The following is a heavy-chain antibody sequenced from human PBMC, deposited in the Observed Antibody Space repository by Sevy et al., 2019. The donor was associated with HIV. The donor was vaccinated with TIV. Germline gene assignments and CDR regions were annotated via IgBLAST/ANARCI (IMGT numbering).Heavy chain of an antibody. D-gene: IGHD5-12*01. CDR3: ARDSRGYSGYDHVDY. J-gene: IGHJ4*02. CDR2: ISSSGSTI. V-gene: IGHV3-11*01. CDR1: GFTFSDYY. Sequence: GGSLRLSCAASGFTFSDYYMSWIRQAPGKGLEWASYISSSGSTIYYAVSVKGRFTISRDNAKNSLNLQMNSLSAEDTAVDYCARDSRGYSGYDHVDYWGQGTLVTVSS.